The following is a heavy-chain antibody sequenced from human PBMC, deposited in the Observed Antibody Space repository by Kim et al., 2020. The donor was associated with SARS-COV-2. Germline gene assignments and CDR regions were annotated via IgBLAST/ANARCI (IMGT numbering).Heavy chain of an antibody. CDR3: ARGWEDFWSGYSLNYGMDV. J-gene: IGHJ6*02. D-gene: IGHD3-3*01. CDR1: GYTFTSYG. CDR2: ISAYNGNT. Sequence: ASVKVSCKASGYTFTSYGISWVRQAPGQGLEWMGWISAYNGNTNYAQKLQGRVTMTTDTSTSTAYMELRSLRSDDTAVYYCARGWEDFWSGYSLNYGMDVWGQGTTVTVSS. V-gene: IGHV1-18*01.